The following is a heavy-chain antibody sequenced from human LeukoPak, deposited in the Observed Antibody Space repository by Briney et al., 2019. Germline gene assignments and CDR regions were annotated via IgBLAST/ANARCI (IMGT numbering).Heavy chain of an antibody. V-gene: IGHV4-30-4*08. Sequence: PSETLSLTCTVSGGSISSGDYYWSWIRQPPGKGLERIGYIYYSGSTYYNPSLKSRVTISVDTSKNQFSLKLSSVTAADTAVYYCARDDGSYDAFDIWGQGTMVTVSS. CDR3: ARDDGSYDAFDI. CDR2: IYYSGST. D-gene: IGHD2-15*01. CDR1: GGSISSGDYY. J-gene: IGHJ3*02.